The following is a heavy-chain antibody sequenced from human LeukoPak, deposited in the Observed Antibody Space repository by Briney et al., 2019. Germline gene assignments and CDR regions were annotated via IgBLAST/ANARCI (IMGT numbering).Heavy chain of an antibody. V-gene: IGHV4-30-4*02. D-gene: IGHD3-9*01. CDR2: IYSSGST. J-gene: IGHJ4*02. Sequence: SETLSLTCTVSGNSVSSSDFYWSWIRQPPGKGLEWIGDIYSSGSTSYDPSLKSRVTISVDTSKNQFSLKLSSVTAADTAVYYCARGLRDWELDYWGQGTLVTVSS. CDR1: GNSVSSSDFY. CDR3: ARGLRDWELDY.